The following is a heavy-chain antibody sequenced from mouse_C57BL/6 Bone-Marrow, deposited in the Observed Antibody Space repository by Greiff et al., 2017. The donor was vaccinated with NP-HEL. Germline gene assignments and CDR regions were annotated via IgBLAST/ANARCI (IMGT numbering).Heavy chain of an antibody. CDR1: GYSITSGYY. CDR2: ISYDGSN. V-gene: IGHV3-6*01. J-gene: IGHJ4*01. CDR3: ARVITTGYYYAMDY. Sequence: EVQLQESGPGLVKPSQSLSLTCSVTGYSITSGYYWNWIRQFPGNKLEWMGYISYDGSNNYNPSLKNRISITRDTSKNQFFLKLNSVTTEDTATYYCARVITTGYYYAMDYWGQGTSVTVSS. D-gene: IGHD2-4*01.